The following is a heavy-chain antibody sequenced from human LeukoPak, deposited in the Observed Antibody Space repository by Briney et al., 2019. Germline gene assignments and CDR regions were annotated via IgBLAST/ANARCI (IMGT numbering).Heavy chain of an antibody. D-gene: IGHD3-3*01. Sequence: SETLSLTCTVSGGSISSYYWSWIRQRPGKGLEWIGYIYYSGSTNYNPSLKSRVTISVDTSKNQFSLKLSSVTAADTAVYYCATNYDFWSGYFIWGQGTLVTVSS. CDR3: ATNYDFWSGYFI. V-gene: IGHV4-59*01. CDR2: IYYSGST. J-gene: IGHJ4*02. CDR1: GGSISSYY.